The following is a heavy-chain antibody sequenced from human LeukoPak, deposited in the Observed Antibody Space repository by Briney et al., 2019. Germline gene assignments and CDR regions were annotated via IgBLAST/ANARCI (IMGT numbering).Heavy chain of an antibody. CDR2: INANSSGA. J-gene: IGHJ3*02. CDR3: ESMTTDYACDI. V-gene: IGHV1-2*02. CDR1: GYTFTGYY. Sequence: ASVKVSCKASGYTFTGYYMHCVRQAPGQGREWMGWINANSSGANYEQKFQGRVSMTRDTSISTAYLDLSRRRSDDTAVDYYESMTTDYACDIWGQGTMVTVSS. D-gene: IGHD4-17*01.